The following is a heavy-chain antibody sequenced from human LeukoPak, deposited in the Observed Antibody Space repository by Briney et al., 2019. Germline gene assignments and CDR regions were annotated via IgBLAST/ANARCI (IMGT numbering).Heavy chain of an antibody. Sequence: GRSLRLSCAASGFTFSSYGMHWVRQAPGKGLEWVAVISYDGSNKYYADSVKGRFTISRDNSKNTLYLQMNSLRAEDTAVYYCAKGEMATIWGVFDYWGQGTLVTVSS. CDR1: GFTFSSYG. J-gene: IGHJ4*02. V-gene: IGHV3-30*18. CDR2: ISYDGSNK. D-gene: IGHD5-24*01. CDR3: AKGEMATIWGVFDY.